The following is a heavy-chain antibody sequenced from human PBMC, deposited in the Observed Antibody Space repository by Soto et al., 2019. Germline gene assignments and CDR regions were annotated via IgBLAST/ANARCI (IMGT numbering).Heavy chain of an antibody. CDR3: ASDYGL. CDR2: INQDGTAK. Sequence: EVQQVESGGGLVQPGGSLRLSCAVSGFTFGIHWMSWVRQAPGKGPEWVANINQDGTAKSYVDSVKGRFTISRDNAKNSLYLQMNSLRVEDTAVYYCASDYGLGGQGSLVTVSS. J-gene: IGHJ4*02. V-gene: IGHV3-7*04. D-gene: IGHD4-17*01. CDR1: GFTFGIHW.